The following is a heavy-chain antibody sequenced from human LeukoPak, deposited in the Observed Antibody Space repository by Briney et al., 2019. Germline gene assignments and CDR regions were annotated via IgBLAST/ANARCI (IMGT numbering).Heavy chain of an antibody. CDR1: DGSISSYY. Sequence: SETLSLTCTVSDGSISSYYWSWIRQPPGKGLEWIGYIYHSGSTNNNPSLKSRVTISVDTSKNQFSLKLRSVTAADTAVYYCARFQEHSDTLTGYGFGWFDPWGQGTLVTVSS. J-gene: IGHJ5*02. V-gene: IGHV4-59*01. D-gene: IGHD3-9*01. CDR2: IYHSGST. CDR3: ARFQEHSDTLTGYGFGWFDP.